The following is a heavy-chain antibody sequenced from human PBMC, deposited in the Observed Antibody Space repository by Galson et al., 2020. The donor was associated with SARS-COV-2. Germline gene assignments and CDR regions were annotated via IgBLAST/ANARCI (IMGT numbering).Heavy chain of an antibody. CDR2: INPDNGNK. CDR1: GYTFNTYG. CDR3: AREHQRVKGVIGY. J-gene: IGHJ4*02. D-gene: IGHD3-10*01. Sequence: ASVKVSCKASGYTFNTYGFTWVRQAPGQGLEWMGWINPDNGNKDYAQKLQGRVTMTTDTSTRTAYMELSSLRSDDTAVYYCAREHQRVKGVIGYWGQGTLVTVSS. V-gene: IGHV1-18*04.